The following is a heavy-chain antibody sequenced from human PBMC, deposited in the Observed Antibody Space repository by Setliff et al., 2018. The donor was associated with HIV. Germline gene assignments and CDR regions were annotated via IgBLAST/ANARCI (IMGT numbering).Heavy chain of an antibody. J-gene: IGHJ2*01. D-gene: IGHD3-10*01. CDR3: ARSALWFGEADWYFDL. CDR1: GYSISSSYW. Sequence: PSETLSLTCVVSGYSISSSYWWGWIRQPPGKGLEWIGWIGYIYKGGSTYSNPSLKSRVTMSEDTSKNQFSLKLRSVTAVDTAVYYCARSALWFGEADWYFDLWVPETLLVTVSS. CDR2: IYKGGST. V-gene: IGHV4-28*01.